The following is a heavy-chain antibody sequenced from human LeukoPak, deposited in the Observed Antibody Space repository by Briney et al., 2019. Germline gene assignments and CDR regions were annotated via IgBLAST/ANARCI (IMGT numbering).Heavy chain of an antibody. CDR1: GFTFSSYA. CDR2: ISYDGRNK. D-gene: IGHD2-15*01. Sequence: TGRSLRLSCAASGFTFSSYAMQWVRQARGKGLEWVAVISYDGRNKYYADSVEGRFTISRDNSKNTLYLQMNSLRAEDTAVYYCARDGAEGYCSGGSCYSLYYWGQGTLVTVSS. J-gene: IGHJ4*02. V-gene: IGHV3-30*04. CDR3: ARDGAEGYCSGGSCYSLYY.